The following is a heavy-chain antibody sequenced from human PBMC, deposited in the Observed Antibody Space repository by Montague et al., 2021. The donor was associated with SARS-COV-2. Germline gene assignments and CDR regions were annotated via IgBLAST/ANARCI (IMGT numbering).Heavy chain of an antibody. CDR2: IYYSGSA. D-gene: IGHD4-23*01. Sequence: TLSLTCTVSGGSISSGGYYWSWIRQHPGKGLEWIGYIYYSGSAYYNPSLKSRVTISVDTSKNQFSLKLTSVTAADTAVYYCARAVETTVVTHFDYWGQGTLVTSPQ. V-gene: IGHV4-31*03. CDR3: ARAVETTVVTHFDY. CDR1: GGSISSGGYY. J-gene: IGHJ4*02.